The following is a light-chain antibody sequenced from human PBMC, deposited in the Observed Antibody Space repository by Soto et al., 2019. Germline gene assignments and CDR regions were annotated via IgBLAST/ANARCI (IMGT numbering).Light chain of an antibody. J-gene: IGLJ3*02. V-gene: IGLV1-44*01. CDR3: AAWDDSLSAWV. CDR2: SNN. Sequence: QSVLTQPPSASGTPGQRVTISCSGSSSNIGSNTVNWYQQLPGTAPKLLIYSNNQRPSGVSDRFSGSKSGTSASLAISGLQSEDEADYYCAAWDDSLSAWVFGGGTKLTVL. CDR1: SSNIGSNT.